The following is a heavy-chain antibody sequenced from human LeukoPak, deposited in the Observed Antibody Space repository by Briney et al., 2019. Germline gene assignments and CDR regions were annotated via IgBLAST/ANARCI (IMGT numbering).Heavy chain of an antibody. J-gene: IGHJ6*03. D-gene: IGHD1-14*01. CDR2: IYYSGNT. CDR1: GGSISSYY. V-gene: IGHV4-59*01. CDR3: ASSTGRYYMDV. Sequence: SETLSLTCTVSGGSISSYYWSWIRQPPGKGLEWIGYIYYSGNTNYNPSLKSRVTISVDTSKNQFSLKLSSVTAADTAVYYCASSTGRYYMDVWGKGTTVTISS.